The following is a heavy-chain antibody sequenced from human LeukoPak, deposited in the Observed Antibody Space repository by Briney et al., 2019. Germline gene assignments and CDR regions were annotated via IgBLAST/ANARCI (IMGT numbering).Heavy chain of an antibody. CDR3: AKVMYYYGSGSSYYFDY. J-gene: IGHJ4*02. Sequence: GGSLRLSCAASGFTFSSYWMSWVRQAPGKGLEWVANIKQDGSEKYYVDSVKGRFTISRDNAKNSLYLQMNSLRAEDTAVYYCAKVMYYYGSGSSYYFDYWGQGTLVTVSS. CDR2: IKQDGSEK. V-gene: IGHV3-7*01. CDR1: GFTFSSYW. D-gene: IGHD3-10*01.